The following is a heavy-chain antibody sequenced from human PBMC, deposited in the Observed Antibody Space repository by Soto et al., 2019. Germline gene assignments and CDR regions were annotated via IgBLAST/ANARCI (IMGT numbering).Heavy chain of an antibody. Sequence: GASVKVSCKASGYTFTSYGISWVRQAPGQGLEWMGWISAYNGNTNYAQKLQGRVTMTTDTSTSTAYLELRSLRSDDTAVYYCARELGDFWSGYYTGSLDYWGQGTLVTVSS. CDR3: ARELGDFWSGYYTGSLDY. CDR2: ISAYNGNT. V-gene: IGHV1-18*01. J-gene: IGHJ4*02. CDR1: GYTFTSYG. D-gene: IGHD3-3*01.